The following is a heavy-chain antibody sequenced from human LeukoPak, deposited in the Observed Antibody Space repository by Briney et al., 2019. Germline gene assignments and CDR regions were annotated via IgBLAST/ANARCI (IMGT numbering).Heavy chain of an antibody. J-gene: IGHJ4*02. V-gene: IGHV3-21*01. CDR3: ARRRYSGSSQHFDY. D-gene: IGHD1-26*01. Sequence: NSGGSLRLSCAASAFTFSSYGMSWVRQAPGKGLEWVSAISGDGRDIFYADAVKGRFTISRDNAKNSLYLQMNSLRAEDTAVYYCARRRYSGSSQHFDYWGQGTLVTVSS. CDR2: ISGDGRDI. CDR1: AFTFSSYG.